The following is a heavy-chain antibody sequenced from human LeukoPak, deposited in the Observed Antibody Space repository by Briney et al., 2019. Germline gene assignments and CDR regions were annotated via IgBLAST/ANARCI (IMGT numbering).Heavy chain of an antibody. CDR3: ARGLAHGGIANWFDP. CDR2: IFSSGST. CDR1: GGSLNSFSHS. D-gene: IGHD2-21*01. J-gene: IGHJ5*02. V-gene: IGHV4-39*06. Sequence: KASETLSLTCSVPGGSLNSFSHSWAWIRQPPGKGLEWIGCIFSSGSTYYNPSLQSRVTFSLDKSNNHFALKLTSLTAADTAVYYCARGLAHGGIANWFDPWGQGTLVTVSS.